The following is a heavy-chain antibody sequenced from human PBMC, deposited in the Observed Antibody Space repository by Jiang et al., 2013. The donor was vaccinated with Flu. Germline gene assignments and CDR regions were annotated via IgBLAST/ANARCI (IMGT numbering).Heavy chain of an antibody. D-gene: IGHD3-16*02. CDR1: GYSFTSYS. CDR3: ARRSPTDY. V-gene: IGHV7-4-1*02. J-gene: IGHJ4*02. CDR2: INPNNGIP. Sequence: GSELKKPGASVKASCKASGYSFTSYSMNWVRQAPGQGLEWMGWINPNNGIPTYAQGFTGRFVFSLDTSVSTAYLQISSLKAEDTAVYYCARRSPTDYWGQGTLVTVSS.